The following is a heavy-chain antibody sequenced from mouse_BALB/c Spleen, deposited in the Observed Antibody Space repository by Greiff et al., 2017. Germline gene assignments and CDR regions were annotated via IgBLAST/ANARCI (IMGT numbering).Heavy chain of an antibody. CDR1: GYTFTDYA. CDR3: ARDPYGNFAMDY. V-gene: IGHV1S137*01. Sequence: VKLVESGAELVRPGVSVKISCKGSGYTFTDYAMHWVKQSHAKSLEWIGVISTYYGDASYNQKFKGKATMTVDKSSSTAYMELARLTSEDSAIYYCARDPYGNFAMDYWGQGTSVTVSS. D-gene: IGHD2-1*01. J-gene: IGHJ4*01. CDR2: ISTYYGDA.